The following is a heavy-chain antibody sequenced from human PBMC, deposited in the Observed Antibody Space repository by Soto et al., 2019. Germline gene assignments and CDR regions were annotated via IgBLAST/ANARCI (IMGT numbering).Heavy chain of an antibody. Sequence: EVQLLESGGGLVEPGGSLRLSCAGSGFIFNTYAMSWVRQAPGKGLEWVSGTSGGGLAHYADSVRGRFTISRDNSKNTLYLQMNSLKGEDTAVYYCAKDRDIVRGWFDPWGQGTPVTVSS. CDR1: GFIFNTYA. CDR3: AKDRDIVRGWFDP. V-gene: IGHV3-23*01. J-gene: IGHJ5*02. CDR2: TSGGGLA. D-gene: IGHD2-15*01.